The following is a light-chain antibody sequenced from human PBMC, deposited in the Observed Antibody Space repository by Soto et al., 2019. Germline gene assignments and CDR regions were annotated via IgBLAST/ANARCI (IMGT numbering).Light chain of an antibody. CDR1: QSVSSSY. V-gene: IGKV3-15*01. CDR3: QQYNNWPL. Sequence: EIVLTQSPGPLSLSPGERATLSCRASQSVSSSYLAWYQQKPGQAPRLLIYGASTRATGIPARFSGSGSGTEFTLTISSLQSEDFAVYYCQQYNNWPLFGQGTKVDIK. J-gene: IGKJ1*01. CDR2: GAS.